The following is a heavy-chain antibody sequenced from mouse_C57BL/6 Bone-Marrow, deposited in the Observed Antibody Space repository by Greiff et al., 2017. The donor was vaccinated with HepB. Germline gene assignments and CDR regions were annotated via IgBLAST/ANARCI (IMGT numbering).Heavy chain of an antibody. V-gene: IGHV1-26*01. CDR3: AREEYYYGSSYNWDGAY. J-gene: IGHJ3*01. Sequence: VQLQQSGPELVKPGASVKISCKASGYTFTDYYMNWVKQSHGKSLEWIGDINPNNGGTSYNQKFKGKATLTVDKSSSTAYMELRSLTSEDSAVYYCAREEYYYGSSYNWDGAYWGQGTLVTVSA. CDR2: INPNNGGT. CDR1: GYTFTDYY. D-gene: IGHD1-1*01.